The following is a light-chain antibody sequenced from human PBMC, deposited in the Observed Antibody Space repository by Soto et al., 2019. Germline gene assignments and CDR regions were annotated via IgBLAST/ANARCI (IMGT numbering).Light chain of an antibody. CDR1: RSNIGTNY. J-gene: IGLJ2*01. CDR2: MNN. Sequence: QSVLTQPPSASGTPGQRVTISCSGSRSNIGTNYVYWYQQLPGTAPKLLIYMNNQRPSGVPDRFSGSKSGTSASLAISGRRSEDEADYYCAAWDDTLSGLVFGGGTKLTVL. V-gene: IGLV1-47*01. CDR3: AAWDDTLSGLV.